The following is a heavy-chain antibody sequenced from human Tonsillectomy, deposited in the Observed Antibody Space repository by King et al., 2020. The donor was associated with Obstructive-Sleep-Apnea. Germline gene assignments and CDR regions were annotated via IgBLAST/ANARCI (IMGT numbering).Heavy chain of an antibody. D-gene: IGHD3-16*02. CDR2: SNPKSGGT. J-gene: IGHJ4*02. CDR1: GYIFTGYY. V-gene: IGHV1-2*02. Sequence: QLVQSGAEVKKPGASVKVSCMASGYIFTGYYMHWVRQAPGQGLEWMGWSNPKSGGTNYAQKFQGRVTMTRDTSISTTYMELSRLRSDDTAVYFCARGGVMITFGGVIVTAPLDYWGQGTLVTVSS. CDR3: ARGGVMITFGGVIVTAPLDY.